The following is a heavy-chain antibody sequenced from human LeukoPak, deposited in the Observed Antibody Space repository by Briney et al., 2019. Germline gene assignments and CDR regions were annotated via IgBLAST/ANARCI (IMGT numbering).Heavy chain of an antibody. D-gene: IGHD3-10*01. Sequence: GASVKVSCKASGGTFSSYAISWVRQAPGQGLEWMGGIIPIFGTANYAQKLQGRVTMTTDTSTSTAYMELRSLRSDDTAVYYCARGFEGYYGSGTFPSDYWGQGTLVTVSS. CDR1: GGTFSSYA. V-gene: IGHV1-69*05. CDR2: IIPIFGTA. CDR3: ARGFEGYYGSGTFPSDY. J-gene: IGHJ4*02.